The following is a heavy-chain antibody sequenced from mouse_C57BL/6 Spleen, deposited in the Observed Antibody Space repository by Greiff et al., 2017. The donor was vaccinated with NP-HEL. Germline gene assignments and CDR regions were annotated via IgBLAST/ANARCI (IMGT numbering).Heavy chain of an antibody. Sequence: QVQLQQPGAELVKPGASVKMSCKASGYTFTSYWITWVKQRPGQGLEWIGDIYPGSGSTNYNEKFKSKATLTVDTSSSTAYMQLSSLTSEDSAVYYYARYSAGQPRYYYAMDYWGQGTSVTVSS. J-gene: IGHJ4*01. CDR1: GYTFTSYW. CDR2: IYPGSGST. CDR3: ARYSAGQPRYYYAMDY. V-gene: IGHV1-55*01. D-gene: IGHD6-1*01.